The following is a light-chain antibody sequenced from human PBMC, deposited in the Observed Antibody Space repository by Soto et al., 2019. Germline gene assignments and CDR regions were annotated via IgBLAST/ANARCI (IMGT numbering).Light chain of an antibody. CDR1: TSNIGNNY. CDR3: AAWDDSLSGVE. CDR2: RND. J-gene: IGLJ2*01. Sequence: QLVLTQPPSASGTPGQRVTISCSGSTSNIGNNYAYWYQQLPGTAPKLLIYRNDQRPSGVPDRFSGSKSGTSASLVISGLRSEDEADYYCAAWDDSLSGVEFGGGTQLTVL. V-gene: IGLV1-47*01.